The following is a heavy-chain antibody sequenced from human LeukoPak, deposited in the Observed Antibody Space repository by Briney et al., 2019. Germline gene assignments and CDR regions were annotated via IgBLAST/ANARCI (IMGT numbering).Heavy chain of an antibody. CDR2: IIPILGIA. V-gene: IGHV1-69*04. CDR1: GGTFSSYA. J-gene: IGHJ4*02. Sequence: ASVKVSCKASGGTFSSYAISWVRQAPGQGLEWMGRIIPILGIANYAQKFQGRVTITADKSTSTAYMELSSLRSEDTAVYYCATADGYLWFGESYYFDYWGQGTLVTVSS. D-gene: IGHD3-10*01. CDR3: ATADGYLWFGESYYFDY.